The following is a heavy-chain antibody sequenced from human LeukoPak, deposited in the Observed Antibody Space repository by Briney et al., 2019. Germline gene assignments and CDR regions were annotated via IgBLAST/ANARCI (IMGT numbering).Heavy chain of an antibody. J-gene: IGHJ4*02. D-gene: IGHD2-2*01. CDR2: INPSGGST. CDR3: ATSTGLQPLDY. V-gene: IGHV1-46*01. CDR1: GYTFTSYH. Sequence: ASVKVSCKASGYTFTSYHMHWVRQAPGQGLEWMGIINPSGGSTSYAQKFQGRVTMTRDMSTSTVYMELSSLRSEDTAVYYCATSTGLQPLDYWGQGTLVTVSS.